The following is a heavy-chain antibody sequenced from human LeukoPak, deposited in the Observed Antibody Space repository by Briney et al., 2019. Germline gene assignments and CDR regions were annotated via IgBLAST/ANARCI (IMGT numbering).Heavy chain of an antibody. Sequence: GGSLGLSCAASGFTFRSYGMHWVRQAQGKGLEWVAVIWSDGSQQHYADSVKGRFTISRDNSKNTLYLQMNSLRVDDTAVYYCARSSDSSDLGYWGQGTLVTVSS. J-gene: IGHJ4*02. CDR2: IWSDGSQQ. CDR1: GFTFRSYG. CDR3: ARSSDSSDLGY. D-gene: IGHD6-25*01. V-gene: IGHV3-33*01.